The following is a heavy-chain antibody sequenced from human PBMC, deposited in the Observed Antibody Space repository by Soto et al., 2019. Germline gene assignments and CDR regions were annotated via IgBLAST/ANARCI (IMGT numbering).Heavy chain of an antibody. CDR3: AKSLSAIPGDS. CDR1: GFTFSSYW. CDR2: IKQDGSEI. D-gene: IGHD2-2*01. J-gene: IGHJ4*02. Sequence: GGCLRLSCAASGFTFSSYWMSWVRQGPGKGPEWVANIKQDGSEIYYVDSVKGRFTISRDNAKSSLYLQMTSLRAEDTAVYHCAKSLSAIPGDSWGQGTLVTVSS. V-gene: IGHV3-7*05.